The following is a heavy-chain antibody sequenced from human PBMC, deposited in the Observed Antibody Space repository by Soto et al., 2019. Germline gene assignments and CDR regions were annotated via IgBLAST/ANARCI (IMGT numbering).Heavy chain of an antibody. Sequence: EVQLVESGGGLVKPGGSLRLSCAASGFTFSSYSMNWVRQAPGKGLEWVSSISSSSSYIYYAGSVKGRFTISRDNAKNSLYLQMNSLRAEDTAVYYCARGTYYYDSSGYYAYWGQGTLVTVSS. CDR2: ISSSSSYI. V-gene: IGHV3-21*01. CDR1: GFTFSSYS. J-gene: IGHJ4*02. CDR3: ARGTYYYDSSGYYAY. D-gene: IGHD3-22*01.